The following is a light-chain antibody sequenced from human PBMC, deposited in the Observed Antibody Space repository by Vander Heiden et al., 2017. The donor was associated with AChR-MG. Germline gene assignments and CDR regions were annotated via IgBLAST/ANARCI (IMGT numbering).Light chain of an antibody. CDR1: QGISNY. J-gene: IGKJ4*02. CDR2: DAS. CDR3: QQYDNLPRT. Sequence: DLQPTQSPSSLSASVGDRVTITCQASQGISNYLNWYQQKPGKAPKLLIYDASNLETGVPSRFSGSGSGTDFTFTISSLQPEDIATYYCQQYDNLPRTFGEGTKVEIK. V-gene: IGKV1-33*01.